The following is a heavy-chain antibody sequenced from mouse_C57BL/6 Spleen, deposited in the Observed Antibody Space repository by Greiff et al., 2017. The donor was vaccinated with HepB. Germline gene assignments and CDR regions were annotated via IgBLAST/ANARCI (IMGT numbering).Heavy chain of an antibody. CDR3: ARGARAAPCAY. V-gene: IGHV5-4*01. CDR1: GFTFSSYA. D-gene: IGHD3-1*01. J-gene: IGHJ3*01. CDR2: ISDGGSYT. Sequence: DVHLVESGGGLVKPGASLKLSCAASGFTFSSYAMSWVRQTPEKRLEWVATISDGGSYTYYPDNVKGRFTIARDNAKNNLYLQMSHLKSEDTAMYDGARGARAAPCAYWGQGTLVTVSA.